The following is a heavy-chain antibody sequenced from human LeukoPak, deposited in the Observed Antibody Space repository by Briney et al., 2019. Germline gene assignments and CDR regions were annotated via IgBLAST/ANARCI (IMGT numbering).Heavy chain of an antibody. CDR2: ITHSGST. CDR3: ARSARGDFWSGYYRIFDY. V-gene: IGHV4-34*01. CDR1: GGSFSGYC. J-gene: IGHJ4*02. D-gene: IGHD3-3*01. Sequence: PSETLSLTCAVYGGSFSGYCWSWIRQPPGKGLEWIGEITHSGSTNYNPSLKSRVTISVDTSKNQFSLKLSSVTAADTAVYYCARSARGDFWSGYYRIFDYWGQGTLVTVSS.